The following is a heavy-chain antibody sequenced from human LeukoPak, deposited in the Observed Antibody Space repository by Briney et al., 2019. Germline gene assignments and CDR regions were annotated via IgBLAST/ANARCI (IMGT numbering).Heavy chain of an antibody. V-gene: IGHV1-24*01. CDR1: GYTLTELS. D-gene: IGHD3-16*01. Sequence: ASVKVSCKVSGYTLTELSMHWVRQAPGKGLEWMGGFDPEDGETIYAQKFQGRVTMTEDTSTDTAYMELSSLRSEDTAVYYCATSSLGVRYYYYYMDVWGKGTTVTVSS. CDR3: ATSSLGVRYYYYYMDV. CDR2: FDPEDGET. J-gene: IGHJ6*03.